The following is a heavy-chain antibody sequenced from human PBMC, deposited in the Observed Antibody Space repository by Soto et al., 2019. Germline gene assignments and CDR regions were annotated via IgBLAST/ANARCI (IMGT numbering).Heavy chain of an antibody. CDR1: GGSISKSNYF. CDR3: ARLGWGNGDSDY. D-gene: IGHD2-21*01. J-gene: IGHJ4*02. CDR2: ILYSGTT. Sequence: QLQLQESGPGLVKSSETLSLTCTVSGGSISKSNYFWGWIRQAPGKGLEWIASILYSGTTSYNSSLKSRVAISVDPSKNPFSLELNSVTAADTAVYYCARLGWGNGDSDYWGQGTLVTVSS. V-gene: IGHV4-39*01.